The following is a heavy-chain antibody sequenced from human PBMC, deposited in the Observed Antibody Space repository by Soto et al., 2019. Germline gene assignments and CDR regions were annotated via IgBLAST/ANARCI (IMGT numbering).Heavy chain of an antibody. CDR2: MNPNSGNT. Sequence: GASVKVSCKASGYTFTSYDINWVRQATGQGLEWKGWMNPNSGNTGYAQKFQGRVTMTRNTSISTAYMELSSLRSEDTAVYYCAREATMVRGVIAPNYYYYMDVWGKGTTVTVSS. CDR1: GYTFTSYD. J-gene: IGHJ6*03. V-gene: IGHV1-8*01. CDR3: AREATMVRGVIAPNYYYYMDV. D-gene: IGHD3-10*01.